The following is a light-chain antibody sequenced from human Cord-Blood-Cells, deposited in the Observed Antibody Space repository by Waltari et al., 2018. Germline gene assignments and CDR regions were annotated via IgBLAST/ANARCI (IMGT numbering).Light chain of an antibody. CDR3: CSYAGSYTYWV. CDR1: SSDGGGYHY. Sequence: QSALTQPRSVSGSPGQSVTISCTGTSSDGGGYHYVSWYQQHPGKAPKLMIYDVSKRPSGVPDRFSGSKSGNTASLTISGLQAEDEADYYCCSYAGSYTYWVFGGGTKLTVL. J-gene: IGLJ3*02. CDR2: DVS. V-gene: IGLV2-11*01.